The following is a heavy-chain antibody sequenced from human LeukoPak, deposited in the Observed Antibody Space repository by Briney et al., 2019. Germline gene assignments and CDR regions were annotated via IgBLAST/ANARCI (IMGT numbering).Heavy chain of an antibody. CDR1: GDSISSSGYY. V-gene: IGHV4-39*01. J-gene: IGHJ4*02. CDR2: IYYSGRA. CDR3: ARRKYYTIEN. D-gene: IGHD3-10*01. Sequence: SETLSLTCTVSGDSISSSGYYWGWIRQPPGKGLEWIASIYYSGRAYYNPSLKSRITISVDSSKNQFSLRLSSVTAADTAVYYCARRKYYTIENWGQGTLVTVSS.